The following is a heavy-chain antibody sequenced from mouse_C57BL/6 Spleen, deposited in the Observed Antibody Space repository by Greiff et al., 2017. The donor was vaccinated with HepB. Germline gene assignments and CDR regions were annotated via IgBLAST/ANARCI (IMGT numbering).Heavy chain of an antibody. J-gene: IGHJ1*03. Sequence: QVQLQQSGAELVKPGASVKLSCKASGYTFTSYWMHWVKQRPGQGLEWIGMIHPNSGSTNYNEKFKSKATLTVDKSSSTAYMQLSSLTSEDSAVYYCARSGGGSSSYWYFDVWGTGTTVTVSS. CDR2: IHPNSGST. CDR3: ARSGGGSSSYWYFDV. CDR1: GYTFTSYW. D-gene: IGHD1-1*01. V-gene: IGHV1-64*01.